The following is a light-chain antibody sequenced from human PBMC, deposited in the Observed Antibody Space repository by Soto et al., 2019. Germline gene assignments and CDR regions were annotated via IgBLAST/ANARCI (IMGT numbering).Light chain of an antibody. CDR2: EVS. V-gene: IGLV2-8*01. Sequence: QSALTQPPSASGSPGQSVTISCTGTSSDIGDYKYVSWYQQHPGKAPKLMIYEVSKRPSGVPDRFSGSKSGNTASLTVSGLQAEDEADYYCSSYAGSNIWVFGGGTKLTVL. CDR3: SSYAGSNIWV. CDR1: SSDIGDYKY. J-gene: IGLJ3*02.